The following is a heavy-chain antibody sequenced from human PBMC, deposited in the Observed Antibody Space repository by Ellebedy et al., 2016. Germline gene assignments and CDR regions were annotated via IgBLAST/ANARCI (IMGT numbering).Heavy chain of an antibody. CDR1: GFTFKTYA. V-gene: IGHV3-23*01. D-gene: IGHD2-21*01. CDR3: AKHETDGDYYFDL. Sequence: GESLKISXAASGFTFKTYAMSWVRQAPGEGLEWVSTLSGSGPKTYYADSVQGRFTISRDNSKSTLYLQMNSLRAEDTAVYYCAKHETDGDYYFDLWGRGTLV. CDR2: LSGSGPKT. J-gene: IGHJ2*01.